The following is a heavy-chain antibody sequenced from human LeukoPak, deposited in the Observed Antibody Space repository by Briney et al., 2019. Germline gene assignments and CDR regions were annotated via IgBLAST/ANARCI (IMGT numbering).Heavy chain of an antibody. V-gene: IGHV3-23*01. CDR2: ISGSGSST. CDR1: GFTFTSYA. CDR3: AKGHYGDFPHWHDY. J-gene: IGHJ4*02. D-gene: IGHD4-17*01. Sequence: PRGSLRLSCAASGFTFTSYAMSWVRQAPGKGLEWVSGISGSGSSTYNADSVKGRFTISRDNSKNTLYLQMNSLRVEDTAVYYCAKGHYGDFPHWHDYWGQGTLVTVSS.